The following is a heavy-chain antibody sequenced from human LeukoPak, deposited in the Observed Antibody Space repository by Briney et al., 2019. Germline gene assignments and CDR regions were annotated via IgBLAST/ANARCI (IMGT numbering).Heavy chain of an antibody. V-gene: IGHV1-18*01. CDR2: ISAYNGNT. J-gene: IGHJ4*02. Sequence: ASVKDSCKASGYTFTSYGISWVRQAPGQGLEWMGWISAYNGNTNYAQKLQGRVTMTTETSTSTAYMELRSLRSDDTAVYYCARLWRDIVVVPAAIAQFDNWGQGALVTASS. CDR1: GYTFTSYG. CDR3: ARLWRDIVVVPAAIAQFDN. D-gene: IGHD2-2*01.